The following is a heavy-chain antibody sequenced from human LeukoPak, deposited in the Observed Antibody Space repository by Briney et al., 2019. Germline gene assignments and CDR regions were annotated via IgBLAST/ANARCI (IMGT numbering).Heavy chain of an antibody. D-gene: IGHD2-2*01. Sequence: SETLSLTCTVSGGSISSYSWSWIRQPAGKGLEWIGRIYTSGNTNYNPSLKSRVTMSVDTSKTQFSLKLASVTAADTAVYYCARMPPPHDAFDIWGQGTMVTVSS. CDR1: GGSISSYS. CDR3: ARMPPPHDAFDI. J-gene: IGHJ3*02. V-gene: IGHV4-4*07. CDR2: IYTSGNT.